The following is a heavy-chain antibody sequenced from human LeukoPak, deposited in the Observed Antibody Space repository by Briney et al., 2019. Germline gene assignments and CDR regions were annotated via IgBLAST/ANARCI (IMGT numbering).Heavy chain of an antibody. CDR2: IYHSGST. D-gene: IGHD5-18*01. V-gene: IGHV4-30-2*01. Sequence: PSETLSLTCAVSGGSISSGGYSWSWIRQPPGKDLEWIGYIYHSGSTYYNPSLKSRVTISVDGSKNQFSLKLSSVTAADTAVYYCARIYRGYSYGDGYWGQGTLVTVSS. J-gene: IGHJ4*02. CDR1: GGSISSGGYS. CDR3: ARIYRGYSYGDGY.